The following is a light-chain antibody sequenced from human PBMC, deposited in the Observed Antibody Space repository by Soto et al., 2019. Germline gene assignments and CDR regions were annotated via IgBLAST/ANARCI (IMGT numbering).Light chain of an antibody. V-gene: IGKV1-39*01. J-gene: IGKJ2*01. CDR3: QQSFSTPST. Sequence: DIQMTQSPSPLSASVGDSVTIPCRASQNINKYLNWYQQRSGRAPRLLIHTASSLHSGVPPRFSSSGSVSDFTLTISTLQPEDLATYFCQQSFSTPSTFGQGTKVEI. CDR2: TAS. CDR1: QNINKY.